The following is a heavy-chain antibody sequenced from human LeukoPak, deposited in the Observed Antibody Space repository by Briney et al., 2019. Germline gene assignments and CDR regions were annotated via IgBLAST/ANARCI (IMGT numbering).Heavy chain of an antibody. V-gene: IGHV4-59*01. CDR3: AREGYGDYLDY. CDR1: GGSISSYY. CDR2: IYYSGST. D-gene: IGHD4-17*01. J-gene: IGHJ4*02. Sequence: SETLSLTCTVSGGSISSYYWSWIRQPPGKGLEWIGYIYYSGSTNYNPSLKSRVTISVDTSKNQFSLKLSSVTAADTAVYYCAREGYGDYLDYWGQGTLVTVFS.